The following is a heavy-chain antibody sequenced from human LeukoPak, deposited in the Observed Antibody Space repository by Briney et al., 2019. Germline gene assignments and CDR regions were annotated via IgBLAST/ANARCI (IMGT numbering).Heavy chain of an antibody. Sequence: PGGSLRLSCAASGFTFSSYEMNWVRQAPGKGLEWVSYISSSGSTIYYADSVKGRFTISRDNAKNSLYLQMNSLRAEDTAVYYCARDLAGTTGTAFDYWGQGTLVTVSS. J-gene: IGHJ4*02. CDR3: ARDLAGTTGTAFDY. CDR1: GFTFSSYE. V-gene: IGHV3-48*03. D-gene: IGHD1-1*01. CDR2: ISSSGSTI.